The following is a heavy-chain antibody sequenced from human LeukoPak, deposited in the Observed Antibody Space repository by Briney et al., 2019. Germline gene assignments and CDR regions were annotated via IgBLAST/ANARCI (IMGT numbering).Heavy chain of an antibody. Sequence: GGSIRLSCAAYGFTFSNAWMGWVRQAPGKGLEWIGHIKTRTDGGTTDYAAPVKGRFTISRDDSRNTLYLQMNSLRTEDTAMYYCTPDYYFEYWGQGTLVTVSS. CDR1: GFTFSNAW. V-gene: IGHV3-15*01. J-gene: IGHJ4*02. CDR2: IKTRTDGGTT. CDR3: TPDYYFEY.